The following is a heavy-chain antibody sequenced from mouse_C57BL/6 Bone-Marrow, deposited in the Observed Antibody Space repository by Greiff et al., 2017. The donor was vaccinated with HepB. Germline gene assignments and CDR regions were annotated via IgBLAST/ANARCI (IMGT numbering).Heavy chain of an antibody. Sequence: VQLQQSDAELVKPGASVKISCKVSGYTFTDHTIHWMKQRPEQGLEWIGYIYPRDGSTKYNEKFKGKATLTADKSSSTASMQLNSLTSEDSAVYFYARSGPYDYFSYWYFDVWGTGTTVTVSS. V-gene: IGHV1-78*01. CDR1: GYTFTDHT. J-gene: IGHJ1*03. CDR3: ARSGPYDYFSYWYFDV. D-gene: IGHD2-4*01. CDR2: IYPRDGST.